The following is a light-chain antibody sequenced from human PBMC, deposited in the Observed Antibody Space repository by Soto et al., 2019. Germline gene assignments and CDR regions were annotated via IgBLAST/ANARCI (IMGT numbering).Light chain of an antibody. V-gene: IGKV1-39*02. Sequence: GTVEDRVTITCRASQSISSYLNWYQQKPGKAPKLLIYPASTLQSGAPSRFSGSGSGTAFALAISSRHADDAAIHNCQTYNCDSWKVGEGTKVDIK. CDR2: PAS. J-gene: IGKJ1*01. CDR1: QSISSY. CDR3: QTYNCDSWK.